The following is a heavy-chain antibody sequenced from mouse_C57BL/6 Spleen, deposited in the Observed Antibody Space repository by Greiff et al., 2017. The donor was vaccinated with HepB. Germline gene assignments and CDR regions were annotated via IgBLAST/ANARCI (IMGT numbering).Heavy chain of an antibody. CDR3: ARDGSPSYFDV. CDR1: GYSITSGYY. Sequence: EVKLLESGPGLVKPSQSLSLTCSVTGYSITSGYYWNWIRQFPGNKQEWMGYISYDGSNNYNPSLKNRISITRDTSKNQFFLKLNSVTTEDTATYYCARDGSPSYFDVWGTGTTVTVSS. J-gene: IGHJ1*03. D-gene: IGHD1-1*01. CDR2: ISYDGSN. V-gene: IGHV3-6*01.